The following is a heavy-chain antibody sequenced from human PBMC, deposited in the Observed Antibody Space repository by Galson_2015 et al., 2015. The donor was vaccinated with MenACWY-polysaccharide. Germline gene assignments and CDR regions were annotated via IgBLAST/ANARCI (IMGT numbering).Heavy chain of an antibody. V-gene: IGHV3-13*04. J-gene: IGHJ4*02. D-gene: IGHD4-11*01. CDR2: IGTAGEK. CDR1: GFTFSSYD. Sequence: SLRLSCAASGFTFSSYDMHWVRQPTGKGLEWVSAIGTAGEKYHLDSVKGRFTISRDDAKNSLYLQMNSLRAEDTAVYYCARGVYSLDSWGQGTLVTVSS. CDR3: ARGVYSLDS.